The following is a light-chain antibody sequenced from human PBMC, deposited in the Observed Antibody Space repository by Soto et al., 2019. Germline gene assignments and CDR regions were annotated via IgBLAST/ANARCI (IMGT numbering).Light chain of an antibody. CDR1: LPISNY. J-gene: IGKJ4*01. V-gene: IGKV1-27*01. CDR3: QKYNSAPLT. Sequence: DIQMTQSPSSLSASVGDGVTLTSRASLPISNYLAWSQQKPGKIPNAMIYAASTLQAGVPSRFSGGGSGTDCTLTISSLQPEDVAAYYCQKYNSAPLTLGGGTKVDI. CDR2: AAS.